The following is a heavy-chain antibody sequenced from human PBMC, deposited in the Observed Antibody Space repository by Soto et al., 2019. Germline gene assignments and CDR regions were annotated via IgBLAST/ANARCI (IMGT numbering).Heavy chain of an antibody. CDR1: GDSVSSKTAA. CDR2: TYYRSKWDS. V-gene: IGHV6-1*01. CDR3: VRHPGIAVAATYYFDY. Sequence: SQTLSLTCAISGDSVSSKTAAWNWIRQSPSRGLEWLGRTYYRSKWDSEYAVAVRGRITINADTSRNQFSLQLNSVTPEDTAVYYCVRHPGIAVAATYYFDYWGQGTLVTVSS. D-gene: IGHD6-19*01. J-gene: IGHJ4*02.